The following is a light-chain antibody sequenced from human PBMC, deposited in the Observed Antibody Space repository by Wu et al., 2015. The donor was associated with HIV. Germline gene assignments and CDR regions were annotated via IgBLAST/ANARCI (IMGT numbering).Light chain of an antibody. CDR2: DAS. V-gene: IGKV3-11*01. J-gene: IGKJ2*03. Sequence: EIVLTQSPATLSLSPGERATLFCRASQSISSYLAWYQQKPGQAPRLLIYDASNRATGIPARFSGSGSETDFSLTISRLEPEDFAVYYCQQRSNWPPYSFGQGTKLEIK. CDR1: QSISSY. CDR3: QQRSNWPPYS.